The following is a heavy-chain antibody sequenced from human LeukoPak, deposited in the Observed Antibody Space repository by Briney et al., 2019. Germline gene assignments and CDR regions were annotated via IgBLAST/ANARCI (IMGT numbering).Heavy chain of an antibody. D-gene: IGHD6-6*01. V-gene: IGHV1-2*02. CDR3: ARGLSIAAPLSHAFDI. CDR1: GYTFTGYY. Sequence: VASVKVSCKASGYTFTGYYMHWVRQAPGQGLEWMGWINPNSGGTNYAQKFQGRVTMTRDTSISTAYMELSRLRSEDTAVYYCARGLSIAAPLSHAFDIWGQGTMVTVSS. CDR2: INPNSGGT. J-gene: IGHJ3*02.